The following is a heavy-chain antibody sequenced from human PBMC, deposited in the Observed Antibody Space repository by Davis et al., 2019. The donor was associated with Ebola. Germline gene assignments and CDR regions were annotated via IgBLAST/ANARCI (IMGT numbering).Heavy chain of an antibody. Sequence: AASVKVSCKASGYTFTAYHIHWVRQAPGQGLEWMGRMNPDSGGTNYARKFQGRVTITRDTSASTAYMELSSLRSEDTAVYYCGRAYSSSYGMDVWGKGTTVTVSS. CDR1: GYTFTAYH. V-gene: IGHV1-2*06. J-gene: IGHJ6*04. CDR2: MNPDSGGT. CDR3: GRAYSSSYGMDV. D-gene: IGHD6-13*01.